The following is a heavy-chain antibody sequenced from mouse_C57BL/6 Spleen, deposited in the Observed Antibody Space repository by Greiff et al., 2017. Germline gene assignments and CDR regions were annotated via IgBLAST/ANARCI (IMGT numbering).Heavy chain of an antibody. CDR3: TRIYYDYDEDAMDY. V-gene: IGHV6-6*01. CDR1: GFTFSDAW. CDR2: IRNKANNHAT. Sequence: EVQLQESGGGLVQPGGSMKLSCAASGFTFSDAWMDWVRQSPEKGLEWVAEIRNKANNHATYYAESVKGRFTISRDDSKSSVYLQMNSLRAEDTGIYYCTRIYYDYDEDAMDYWGQGTSVTVSS. J-gene: IGHJ4*01. D-gene: IGHD2-4*01.